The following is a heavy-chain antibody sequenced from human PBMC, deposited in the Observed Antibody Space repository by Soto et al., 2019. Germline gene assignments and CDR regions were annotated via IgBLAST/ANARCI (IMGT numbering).Heavy chain of an antibody. J-gene: IGHJ4*02. D-gene: IGHD1-20*01. CDR2: INHSGST. Sequence: SETLSLTCAAYGGSFSGYYWSWIRQPPGKGLEWIGEINHSGSTNYNPSLKSRVTISVDTSKNKYSLKLSSVTAADTAVYYCARVKGITGTTVDYWGQGTLVTVSS. CDR1: GGSFSGYY. CDR3: ARVKGITGTTVDY. V-gene: IGHV4-34*01.